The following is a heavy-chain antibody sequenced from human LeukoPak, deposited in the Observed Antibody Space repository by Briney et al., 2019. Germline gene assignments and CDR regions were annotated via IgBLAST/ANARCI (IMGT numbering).Heavy chain of an antibody. V-gene: IGHV1-8*01. D-gene: IGHD1-26*01. CDR2: MNPNSGNT. Sequence: ASVKVSCKASGYTFTSYDINWVRRATGQGLEWMGWMNPNSGNTGYAQKFQGRVTMTRNTSISTAYMELSSLRSEDTAVYYCARRSPGWELLGYYYYYGMDVWGQGTTVTVSS. CDR3: ARRSPGWELLGYYYYYGMDV. J-gene: IGHJ6*02. CDR1: GYTFTSYD.